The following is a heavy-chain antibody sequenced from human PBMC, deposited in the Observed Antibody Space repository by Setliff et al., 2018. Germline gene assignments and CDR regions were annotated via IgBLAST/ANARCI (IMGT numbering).Heavy chain of an antibody. Sequence: ASVKVSCKTSGYTFTNYGISWVRQAPGQGLEWMGWISADNGNTKYAQKFQGRVTITADESTSTAYMELSSLRLEDTAVYYCARGKMDVVAVAGKYCVMDVWGQGTTVTVSS. V-gene: IGHV1-18*01. CDR2: ISADNGNT. CDR3: ARGKMDVVAVAGKYCVMDV. CDR1: GYTFTNYG. D-gene: IGHD6-19*01. J-gene: IGHJ6*02.